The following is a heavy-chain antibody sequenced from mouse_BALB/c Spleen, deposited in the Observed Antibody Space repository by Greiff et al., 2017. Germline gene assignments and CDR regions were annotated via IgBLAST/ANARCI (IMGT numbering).Heavy chain of an antibody. V-gene: IGHV5-4*02. CDR2: ISDGGSYT. CDR1: GFTFRDYY. CDR3: ARGTMITTGAMDD. Sequence: EVKLVESGGGLVKPGGSLKLSCAASGFTFRDYYMYWVRQTPEKRLEWVATISDGGSYTYYPDSVKGRFTISRDNAKNNLYLQMSSLKSEDTAMYYCARGTMITTGAMDDWGQGTSVTVSS. J-gene: IGHJ4*01. D-gene: IGHD2-4*01.